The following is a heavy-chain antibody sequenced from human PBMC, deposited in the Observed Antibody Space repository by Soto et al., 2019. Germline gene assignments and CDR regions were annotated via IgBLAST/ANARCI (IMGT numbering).Heavy chain of an antibody. D-gene: IGHD6-19*01. CDR3: AKVGQWLQALYYFDY. CDR1: GFTFSSYA. Sequence: PGGSLRLSCAASGFTFSSYAMHWVRQARGNGLEWVSAITGGGGNKYYADSVKGRFTISRDNSKNTLYLQMNSLRAEDTAVYYCAKVGQWLQALYYFDYWGQGTLVTVSS. J-gene: IGHJ4*02. CDR2: ITGGGGNK. V-gene: IGHV3-23*01.